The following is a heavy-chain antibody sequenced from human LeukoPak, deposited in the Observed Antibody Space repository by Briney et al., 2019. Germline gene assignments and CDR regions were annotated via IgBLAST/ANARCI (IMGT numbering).Heavy chain of an antibody. CDR3: ARVGATTDHFDY. D-gene: IGHD1-26*01. J-gene: IGHJ4*02. V-gene: IGHV4-34*01. CDR2: INHSGST. CDR1: GFTFSSYW. Sequence: GSLRLSCAASGFTFSSYWMSWIRQPPGKGLEWIGEINHSGSTNYNPSLKSRVTISVDTSKNQFSLKLSSVTAADTAVYYCARVGATTDHFDYWGQGTLVTVSS.